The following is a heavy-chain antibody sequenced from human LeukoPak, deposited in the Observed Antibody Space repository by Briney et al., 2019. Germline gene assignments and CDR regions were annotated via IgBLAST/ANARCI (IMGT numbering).Heavy chain of an antibody. V-gene: IGHV4-39*07. CDR2: IYYSGST. D-gene: IGHD3-22*01. Sequence: SETLSLTCTVSGGYITSSSYYWDWIRQPPGRGLEWIGSIYYSGSTNYNPSLKSRVTISVDTSKNQFSLKLSSVTAADTAVYYCARQTYYYDSSGYYPFDYWGQGTLVTVSS. CDR3: ARQTYYYDSSGYYPFDY. J-gene: IGHJ4*02. CDR1: GGYITSSSYY.